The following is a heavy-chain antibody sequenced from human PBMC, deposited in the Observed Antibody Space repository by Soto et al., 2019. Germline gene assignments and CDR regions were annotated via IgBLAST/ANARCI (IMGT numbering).Heavy chain of an antibody. CDR1: GYSFTSYW. D-gene: IGHD1-7*01. V-gene: IGHV5-51*01. J-gene: IGHJ6*02. CDR3: ARPGLTTKGTKGDPEIYYYYGMDV. Sequence: PGESLKISCKGSGYSFTSYWIGWVRQMPGKGLEWMGIIYPGDSDTRYSPSFQGQVTISADKSISTAYLQWSSLKASDTAMYYCARPGLTTKGTKGDPEIYYYYGMDVWGQGTTVTVSS. CDR2: IYPGDSDT.